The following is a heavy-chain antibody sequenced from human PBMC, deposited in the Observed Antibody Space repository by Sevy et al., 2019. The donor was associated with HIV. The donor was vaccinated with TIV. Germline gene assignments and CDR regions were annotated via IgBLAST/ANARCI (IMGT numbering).Heavy chain of an antibody. CDR3: ARDGGTMTTPGSFDI. D-gene: IGHD4-17*01. Sequence: SETLSLTCAVSGVSISSGAYSWNWIRQPPGKGLEWIGYIYHTGNTYYNPSLKSRITVSLDRSKNQFSPRLSSVTAADTAVYFCARDGGTMTTPGSFDIWGQGTMVTVSS. V-gene: IGHV4-30-2*01. CDR1: GVSISSGAYS. CDR2: IYHTGNT. J-gene: IGHJ3*02.